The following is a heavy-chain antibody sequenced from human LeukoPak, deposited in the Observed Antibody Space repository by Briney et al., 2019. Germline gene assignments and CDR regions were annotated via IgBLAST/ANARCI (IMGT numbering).Heavy chain of an antibody. CDR3: ARARSDSSTYYFAY. J-gene: IGHJ4*02. CDR2: TNPYSGGT. V-gene: IGHV1-2*02. D-gene: IGHD6-13*01. Sequence: ASVKVSCKTSGYTFKDYYIHWVRQAPGQGLEWMGWTNPYSGGTSYARKFLGRVTMTRDTSISTAYLELSRLTADDTAAYFCARARSDSSTYYFAYWGPGTLVTVSS. CDR1: GYTFKDYY.